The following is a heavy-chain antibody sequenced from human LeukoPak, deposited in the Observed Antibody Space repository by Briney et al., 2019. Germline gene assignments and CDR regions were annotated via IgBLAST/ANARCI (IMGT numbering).Heavy chain of an antibody. CDR1: GYTFTSYD. CDR2: MNPNSGST. V-gene: IGHV1-8*01. CDR3: ARDLSHRLEDYKFNLGY. Sequence: ASVKVSCKASGYTFTSYDINWVRQATGQGLEWMGWMNPNSGSTGYAQKFQGRVTMTRNTSISTAYMELSSLRSEDTAVYYCARDLSHRLEDYKFNLGYWGQGTLVTVSS. D-gene: IGHD4-11*01. J-gene: IGHJ4*02.